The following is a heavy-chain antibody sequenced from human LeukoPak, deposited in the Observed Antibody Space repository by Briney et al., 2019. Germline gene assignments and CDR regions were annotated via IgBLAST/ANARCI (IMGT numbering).Heavy chain of an antibody. CDR3: ATYLADIVATPAIFDS. J-gene: IGHJ4*02. V-gene: IGHV3-72*01. Sequence: GGSLRLSCAASGFIFSDHYMDWVRQAPGKGLEWVARSKNKAQSFLTEYAASVKGRFTISRDNAKNSLYLQMNSLRAEDTAVYYCATYLADIVATPAIFDSWGQGTLVTVSS. D-gene: IGHD5-12*01. CDR2: SKNKAQSFLT. CDR1: GFIFSDHY.